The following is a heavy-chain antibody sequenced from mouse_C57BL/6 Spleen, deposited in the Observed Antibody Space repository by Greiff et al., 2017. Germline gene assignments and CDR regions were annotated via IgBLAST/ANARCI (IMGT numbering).Heavy chain of an antibody. CDR3: ARAHYYGNSYGYAMDY. Sequence: QVHVKQSGAELVRPGTSVKVSCKASGYAFTNYLIEWVKQRPGQGLEWIGVINPGSGGTNYNEKFKGKATLTADKSSSTAYMQLSSLTSEDSAVYFCARAHYYGNSYGYAMDYWGQGTSVTVSS. CDR1: GYAFTNYL. CDR2: INPGSGGT. V-gene: IGHV1-54*01. J-gene: IGHJ4*01. D-gene: IGHD1-1*01.